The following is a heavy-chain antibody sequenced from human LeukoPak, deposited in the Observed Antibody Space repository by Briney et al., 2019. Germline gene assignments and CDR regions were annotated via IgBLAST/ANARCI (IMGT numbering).Heavy chain of an antibody. CDR1: GGTFSSYA. CDR3: AREGELYGSLDY. CDR2: IIPIFGTA. J-gene: IGHJ4*02. V-gene: IGHV1-69*05. D-gene: IGHD1-26*01. Sequence: SVKVSCKASGGTFSSYAISWVRQAPGQGLEWMGRIIPIFGTANYAQKFQGRVTITTDESTSTAYMELSSQRSEDTAVYYCAREGELYGSLDYWGQGTLVTVSS.